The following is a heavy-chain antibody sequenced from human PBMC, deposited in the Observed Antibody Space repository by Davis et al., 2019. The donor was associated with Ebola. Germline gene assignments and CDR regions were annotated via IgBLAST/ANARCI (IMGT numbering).Heavy chain of an antibody. CDR3: ATGGAVAAIDY. V-gene: IGHV3-23*01. Sequence: GESLKISCAASGFTFSSYAMSWVRQAPGKGLEWVSAISGSGGSTYYADSVKGRFTISRDNSKNTLYLQMNSLRAEDTAVYYCATGGAVAAIDYWGQGTLVTVSS. D-gene: IGHD6-19*01. J-gene: IGHJ4*02. CDR2: ISGSGGST. CDR1: GFTFSSYA.